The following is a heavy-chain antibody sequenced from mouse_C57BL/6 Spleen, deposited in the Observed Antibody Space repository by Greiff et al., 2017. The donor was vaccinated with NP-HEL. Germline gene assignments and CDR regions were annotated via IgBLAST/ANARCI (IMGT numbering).Heavy chain of an antibody. V-gene: IGHV1-72*01. CDR3: ALYDYDYAMDY. CDR1: GYTFTSYW. CDR2: IDPNSGGT. Sequence: QVQLQQPGAELVKPGASVKLSCKASGYTFTSYWMHWVKQRPGRGLEWIGRIDPNSGGTKYNEKFKSKATLTVDKPSSTAYMQLSSLTSEVSAVYYCALYDYDYAMDYWGQGTSVTVSS. J-gene: IGHJ4*01. D-gene: IGHD2-4*01.